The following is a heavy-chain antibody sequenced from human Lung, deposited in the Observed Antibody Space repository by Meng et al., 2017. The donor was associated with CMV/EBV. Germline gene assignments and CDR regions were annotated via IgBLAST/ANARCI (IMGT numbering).Heavy chain of an antibody. D-gene: IGHD2-2*01. J-gene: IGHJ6*02. V-gene: IGHV1-69*10. Sequence: SXXVSXKASGGTFSSYAISWVRQAPGQGLEWMGGIIPILGIANYAQKCQGRVTITADKSTSTAYMELSSLRSEDTAVYYCASLGYCSSTSCPFYYYYGMDVWGQGTXVTVAS. CDR2: IIPILGIA. CDR3: ASLGYCSSTSCPFYYYYGMDV. CDR1: GGTFSSYA.